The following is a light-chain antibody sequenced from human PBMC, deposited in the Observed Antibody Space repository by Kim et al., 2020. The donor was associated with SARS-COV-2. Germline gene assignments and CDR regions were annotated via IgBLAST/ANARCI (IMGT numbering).Light chain of an antibody. CDR3: LQGSHWPLT. J-gene: IGKJ4*01. Sequence: DVVMTQSPLSLPVTLGQPASISCRSSQSPLNKDGNTYLSWYHQRPGQSPRRLLYKVSKRDSGVPDRFSGSGSGTDFTLKISRVEADDVGVYYCLQGSHWPLTFGGGTKVDIK. V-gene: IGKV2-30*01. CDR1: QSPLNKDGNTY. CDR2: KVS.